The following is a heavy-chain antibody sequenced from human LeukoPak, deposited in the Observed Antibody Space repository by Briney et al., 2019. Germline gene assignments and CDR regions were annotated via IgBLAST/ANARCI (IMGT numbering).Heavy chain of an antibody. D-gene: IGHD3-22*01. Sequence: PGGSLKLSCAASGXIFSGSAMHWIRQASGKGREWVGRIRNKANSCATAYAASVKGRFTISRDDSKNTAYLQMNSLKIEDTAVYYCIRDSSGYSDLFDYWGQGTLVTVSS. CDR2: IRNKANSCAT. V-gene: IGHV3-73*01. J-gene: IGHJ4*02. CDR1: GXIFSGSA. CDR3: IRDSSGYSDLFDY.